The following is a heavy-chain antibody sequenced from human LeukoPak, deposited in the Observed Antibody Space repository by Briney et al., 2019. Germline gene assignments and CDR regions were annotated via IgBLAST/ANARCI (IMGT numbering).Heavy chain of an antibody. CDR2: IKNKGDGGTT. D-gene: IGHD3-10*01. J-gene: IGHJ4*02. V-gene: IGHV3-15*01. CDR1: GFTFNKAW. CDR3: TTSGTPFEY. Sequence: GGSLRLSCAASGFTFNKAWMSWVRLAPGKGLEWVGRIKNKGDGGTTDYAAPVKGRFTASRDDSKSTLYQQMNSLKTEDTAVYYCTTSGTPFEYWGQGTLVTVSS.